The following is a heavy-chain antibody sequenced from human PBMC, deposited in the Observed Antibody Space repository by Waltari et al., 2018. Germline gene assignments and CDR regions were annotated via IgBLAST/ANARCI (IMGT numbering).Heavy chain of an antibody. V-gene: IGHV1-2*02. Sequence: QVQLVQSGAEVKKPGASVKVSCKASGYTFTGYYMPWLRPAPGQGLEWMGWINPNSGGTNYAQKFQGRVTMTRDTSISTAYMELSRLRSDDTAVYYCARDPVPATAYYFDYWGQGTLVTVSS. J-gene: IGHJ4*02. CDR1: GYTFTGYY. CDR2: INPNSGGT. D-gene: IGHD2-2*01. CDR3: ARDPVPATAYYFDY.